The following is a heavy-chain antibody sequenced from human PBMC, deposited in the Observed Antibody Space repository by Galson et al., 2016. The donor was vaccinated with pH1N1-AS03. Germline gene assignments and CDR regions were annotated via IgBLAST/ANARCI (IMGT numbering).Heavy chain of an antibody. CDR3: SRRNPNPNFSIWYQHDYGMDV. V-gene: IGHV3-74*01. J-gene: IGHJ6*02. Sequence: LRLSCAASGFTFSMSYIHWVRQAPGKGLEWVSRISNDGRNVRYADFVKGRFAVSRDNAKNTVFLQMNSLRADDTAVYFCSRRNPNPNFSIWYQHDYGMDVWGQGTTVTVSS. CDR2: ISNDGRNV. CDR1: GFTFSMSY. D-gene: IGHD2-2*01.